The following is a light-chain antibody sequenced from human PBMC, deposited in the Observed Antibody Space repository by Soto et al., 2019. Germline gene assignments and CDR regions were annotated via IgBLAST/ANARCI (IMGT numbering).Light chain of an antibody. CDR2: GAS. J-gene: IGKJ4*01. Sequence: DIQMTHSPSTLCASVGDRFAMTCLASQGITSYLAWYQQKPGKAPNLLIYGASTLQSGVPSRFSGSGSGTDFTLTISSLQAEDFATYYCQQTRSYPSTFGGGTKVDI. CDR3: QQTRSYPST. CDR1: QGITSY. V-gene: IGKV1-9*01.